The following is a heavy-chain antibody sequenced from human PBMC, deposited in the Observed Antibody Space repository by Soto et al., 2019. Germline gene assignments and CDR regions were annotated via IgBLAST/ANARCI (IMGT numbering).Heavy chain of an antibody. J-gene: IGHJ4*02. D-gene: IGHD3-22*01. V-gene: IGHV4-30-4*01. Sequence: RSLTCTVSGGSISSGDYYWSWIRQPPGKGLEWIGYIYYSGSTYYNPSLKSRVTISVDTSKNQFSLKLSSVTAADTAVYYCAGQYYYDSSGYFHVDYWGQGTLVTVSS. CDR3: AGQYYYDSSGYFHVDY. CDR2: IYYSGST. CDR1: GGSISSGDYY.